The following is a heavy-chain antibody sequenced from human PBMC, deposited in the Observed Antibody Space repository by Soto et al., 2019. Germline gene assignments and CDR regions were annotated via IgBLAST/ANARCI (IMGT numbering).Heavy chain of an antibody. CDR2: INPNSGGT. V-gene: IGHV1-2*04. D-gene: IGHD3-10*01. CDR3: ARWGVTMDSINYYGMDV. J-gene: IGHJ6*02. CDR1: GYTFTGYY. Sequence: ASVKVSCKASGYTFTGYYMHWVRQAPGQGLEWMGWINPNSGGTNYAQKFQGWVTMTRDTSISTAYMELSRLRSDDTAVYYCARWGVTMDSINYYGMDVWGQGTTVTVSS.